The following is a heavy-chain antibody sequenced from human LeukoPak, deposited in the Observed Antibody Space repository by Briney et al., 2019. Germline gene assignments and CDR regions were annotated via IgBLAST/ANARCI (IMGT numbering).Heavy chain of an antibody. Sequence: SETLSLTCVVYGETFTNYYWSWIRQPPGKGLEWIGEVNHSGSANYNPSLKSRVTISVDTSKSQFSLRLNSMTAADTAVYYCARGPRLQLELRKKYNWFDPWGQGSLVTVSS. CDR3: ARGPRLQLELRKKYNWFDP. CDR1: GETFTNYY. J-gene: IGHJ5*02. CDR2: VNHSGSA. V-gene: IGHV4-34*01. D-gene: IGHD1-7*01.